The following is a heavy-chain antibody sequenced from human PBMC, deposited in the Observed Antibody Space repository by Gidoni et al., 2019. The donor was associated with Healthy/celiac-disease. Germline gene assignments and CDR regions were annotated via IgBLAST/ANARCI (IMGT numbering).Heavy chain of an antibody. Sequence: QVQLVQSGAEVKTPGSSVKVSCTASGGTFSSYAISWVRQAPGQGLEWMGGIIPIFGTANYEQKFQGRVTITADESTSTAYMELSSLRSEDTAVYYCAGRLGYCSGGSCTTSDTDYWGQGTLVTVSS. D-gene: IGHD2-15*01. CDR3: AGRLGYCSGGSCTTSDTDY. V-gene: IGHV1-69*01. J-gene: IGHJ4*02. CDR2: IIPIFGTA. CDR1: GGTFSSYA.